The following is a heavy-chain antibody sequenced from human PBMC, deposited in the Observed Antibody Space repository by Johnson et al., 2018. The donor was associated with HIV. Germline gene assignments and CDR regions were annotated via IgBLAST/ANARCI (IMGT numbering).Heavy chain of an antibody. CDR2: ISSDGSNR. Sequence: QVQLVESGGGVVQPGRSLRLSCAASGFTFSTYAMHWVRQAPGKGLEWVAVISSDGSNRYYADSVKGRFTISRDNSKNTLFLQMNSLRVEDTAVYYCARAQTYYDFWSGYDAFDIWGQGTMVTVSS. D-gene: IGHD3-3*01. CDR1: GFTFSTYA. J-gene: IGHJ3*02. CDR3: ARAQTYYDFWSGYDAFDI. V-gene: IGHV3-30*04.